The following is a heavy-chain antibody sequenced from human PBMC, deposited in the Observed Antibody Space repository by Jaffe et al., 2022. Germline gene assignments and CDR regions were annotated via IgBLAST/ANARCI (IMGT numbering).Heavy chain of an antibody. J-gene: IGHJ6*03. Sequence: EVQLVESGGGLVQPGGSLRLSCAASGFTFSSYWMSWVRQAPGKGLEWVANIKQDGSEKYYVDSVKGRFTISRDNAKNSLYLQMNSLRAEDTAVYYCARDEWELPYYYMDVWGKGTTVTVSS. V-gene: IGHV3-7*05. CDR2: IKQDGSEK. CDR3: ARDEWELPYYYMDV. CDR1: GFTFSSYW. D-gene: IGHD1-26*01.